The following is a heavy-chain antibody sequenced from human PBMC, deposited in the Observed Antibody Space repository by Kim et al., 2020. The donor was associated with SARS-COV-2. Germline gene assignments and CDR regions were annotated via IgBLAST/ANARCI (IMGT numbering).Heavy chain of an antibody. Sequence: TKAGQKVQGRVIMTTDTSTNTAYMELWSLRSDDTAMYYCARGASGDVSFDYWGQGTLVTVSS. CDR2: T. J-gene: IGHJ4*02. D-gene: IGHD2-21*02. CDR3: ARGASGDVSFDY. V-gene: IGHV1-18*01.